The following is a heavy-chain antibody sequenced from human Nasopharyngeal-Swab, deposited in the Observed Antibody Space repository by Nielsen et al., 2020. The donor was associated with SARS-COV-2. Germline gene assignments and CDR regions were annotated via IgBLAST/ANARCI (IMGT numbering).Heavy chain of an antibody. V-gene: IGHV6-1*01. CDR3: ARDMFDIWFGELSFLGWFDP. J-gene: IGHJ5*02. Sequence: WIRQSPSRGLEWLGRTYYRSKWYNDYAVSVKSRITINPDTSKNQFSLQLNSVTPEDTAVYYCARDMFDIWFGELSFLGWFDPWGQGTLVTVSS. CDR2: TYYRSKWYN. D-gene: IGHD3-10*01.